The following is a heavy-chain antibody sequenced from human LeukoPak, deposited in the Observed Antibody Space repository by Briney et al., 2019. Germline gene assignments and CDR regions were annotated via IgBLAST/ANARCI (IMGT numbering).Heavy chain of an antibody. J-gene: IGHJ3*02. CDR2: IIPIFGTA. V-gene: IGHV1-69*01. Sequence: SVKVSCRASGGTFSSYAISWVRQAPGQGLEWMGGIIPIFGTANYAQKFQGRVTITADESTSTAYMELSSLSSEDTAVYYCARTGKMTVPAAKVDAFDIWGQGTMVTVSS. CDR3: ARTGKMTVPAAKVDAFDI. D-gene: IGHD2-2*01. CDR1: GGTFSSYA.